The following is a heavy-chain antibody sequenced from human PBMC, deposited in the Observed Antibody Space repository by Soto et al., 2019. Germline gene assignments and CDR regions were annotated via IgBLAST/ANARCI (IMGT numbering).Heavy chain of an antibody. J-gene: IGHJ6*02. CDR1: EYTCTSYD. V-gene: IGHV1-8*01. Sequence: ASLMVSCKSYEYTCTSYDINGVRQATGQGLEWMGWMNTNSGNTGYAQKFQCRVTMTRNTSISTAYMELSSLRSEDTAVYYCFFFKQKTAYDILTGYSADYYYYGMDVWGQGTTVTVSS. CDR3: FFFKQKTAYDILTGYSADYYYYGMDV. D-gene: IGHD3-9*01. CDR2: MNTNSGNT.